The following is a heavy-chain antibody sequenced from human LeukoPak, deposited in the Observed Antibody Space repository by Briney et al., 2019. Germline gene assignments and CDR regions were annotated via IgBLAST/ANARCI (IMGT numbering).Heavy chain of an antibody. V-gene: IGHV4-34*01. D-gene: IGHD3-10*01. CDR1: GESFSGHY. J-gene: IGHJ4*02. CDR2: INHSGRT. CDR3: ARPRYGSGSLDS. Sequence: SETLSLTCAVYGESFSGHYWAWIRQPPGRGGEWIGEINHSGRTTSNPSLNNRVTISVDTSKNHFSLKLTSVTAADTAVYYCARPRYGSGSLDSWGQGTLVTVSS.